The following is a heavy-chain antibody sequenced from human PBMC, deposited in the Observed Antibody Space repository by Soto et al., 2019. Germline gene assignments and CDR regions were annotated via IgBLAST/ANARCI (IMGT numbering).Heavy chain of an antibody. CDR2: IWSDGSDK. D-gene: IGHD5-12*01. CDR1: GFTFSDSG. Sequence: QVQLVESGGGVVQPGGSLRLSCATSGFTFSDSGMHWVRQAPGKGLEWVAVIWSDGSDKSYADSVEGRFTISRDNSKNTLYLQRNNLRAEDTGVYYCVGSNRYSGSAGWGGGFDYWGQGTLVTVSS. CDR3: VGSNRYSGSAGWGGGFDY. J-gene: IGHJ4*02. V-gene: IGHV3-33*01.